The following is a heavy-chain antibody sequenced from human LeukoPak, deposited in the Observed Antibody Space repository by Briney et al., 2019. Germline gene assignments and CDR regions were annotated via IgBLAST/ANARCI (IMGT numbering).Heavy chain of an antibody. CDR1: GDSVSTSSAA. CDR2: TFYRSKWSN. J-gene: IGHJ3*02. Sequence: SQTLSLTCAISGDSVSTSSAAWNWIRQSPSRGLEWLGRTFYRSKWSNDYEVSVKSRISLNADTSKNQFSLQLNSVTPEDTAVYYCARSQLHTARPWYWGAFDIWGQGTMVTVSS. V-gene: IGHV6-1*01. D-gene: IGHD3-16*01. CDR3: ARSQLHTARPWYWGAFDI.